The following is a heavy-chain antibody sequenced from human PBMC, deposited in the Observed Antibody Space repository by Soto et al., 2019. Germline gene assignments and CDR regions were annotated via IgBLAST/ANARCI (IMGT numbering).Heavy chain of an antibody. J-gene: IGHJ3*02. V-gene: IGHV3-53*01. CDR3: AKATATGGGAFDI. CDR2: ILVGGRT. Sequence: GGSLRLSCAASGFTVSSNYMSWVRQAPGKGLEWVSTILVGGRTFYVDSVKGRFTISRDSSQNTVYLQMNSLTVGDTALYYCAKATATGGGAFDICGQGTMVTVSS. CDR1: GFTVSSNY. D-gene: IGHD2-8*02.